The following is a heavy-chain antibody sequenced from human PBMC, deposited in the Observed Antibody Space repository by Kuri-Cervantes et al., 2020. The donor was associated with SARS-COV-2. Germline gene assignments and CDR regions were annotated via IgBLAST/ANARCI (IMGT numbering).Heavy chain of an antibody. D-gene: IGHD4-11*01. CDR1: GYTFTGYY. J-gene: IGHJ4*02. V-gene: IGHV1-18*04. CDR3: ARDHPMPPLDYRFFDY. CDR2: ISAYNGNT. Sequence: ASVKVSCKASGYTFTGYYMHWVRQAPGQGLEWMGWISAYNGNTNYAQKLQGRVTMTTDTSTSTAYMELRSLRSDDTAVYYCARDHPMPPLDYRFFDYWGQGTLVTVSS.